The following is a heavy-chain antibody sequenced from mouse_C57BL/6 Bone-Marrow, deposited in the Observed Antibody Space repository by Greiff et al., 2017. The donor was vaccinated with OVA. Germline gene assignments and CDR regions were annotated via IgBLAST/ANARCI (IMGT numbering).Heavy chain of an antibody. Sequence: DVKLVESGGGLVQPKGSLKLSCAASGFSFNTYAMNWVRQAPGKGLEWVARIRSKSNNYATYYADSVKDRFTISRDDSESMLYLQMNNLKTEDTAMYYCVRHGDYSNYFYFDYWGRGTTLTNSS. J-gene: IGHJ2*01. CDR3: VRHGDYSNYFYFDY. V-gene: IGHV10-1*01. CDR1: GFSFNTYA. CDR2: IRSKSNNYAT. D-gene: IGHD2-5*01.